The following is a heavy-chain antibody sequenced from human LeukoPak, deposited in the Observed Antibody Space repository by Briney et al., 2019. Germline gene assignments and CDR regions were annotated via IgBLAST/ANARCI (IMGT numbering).Heavy chain of an antibody. CDR3: ARSAVRSYYGSGSFNYFDY. D-gene: IGHD3-10*01. CDR1: GGSFSGYY. CDR2: INHSGST. Sequence: SETLSLTCAVYGGSFSGYYWSWIRQPPGKGLEWIGEINHSGSTNHNPSLKSRVTISVDTSKNQFSLKLSSVTAADTAVYYCARSAVRSYYGSGSFNYFDYWGQGTLVTVSS. J-gene: IGHJ4*02. V-gene: IGHV4-34*01.